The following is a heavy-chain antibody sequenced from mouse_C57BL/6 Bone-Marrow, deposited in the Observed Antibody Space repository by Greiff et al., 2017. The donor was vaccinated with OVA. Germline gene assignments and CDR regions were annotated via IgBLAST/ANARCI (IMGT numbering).Heavy chain of an antibody. V-gene: IGHV1-74*01. CDR1: GYTFTSYW. CDR3: ASFITTAPYAMDY. Sequence: VQLQQPGAELVKPGASVKVSCKASGYTFTSYWMHWVKQRPGQGLEWIGRIHPSDSDTNYNQKFKGKATLTVDKSSSTAYMQLSSLTSEDSAVYYGASFITTAPYAMDYWGQGTSVTVSS. D-gene: IGHD1-1*01. CDR2: IHPSDSDT. J-gene: IGHJ4*01.